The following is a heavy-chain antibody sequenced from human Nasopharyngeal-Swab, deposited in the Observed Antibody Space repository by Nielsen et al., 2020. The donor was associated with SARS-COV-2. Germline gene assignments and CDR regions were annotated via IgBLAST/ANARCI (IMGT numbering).Heavy chain of an antibody. CDR3: ARGDSF. CDR2: IYSGGTT. J-gene: IGHJ6*01. CDR1: GFSFSSNY. V-gene: IGHV3-53*01. Sequence: GVLKISCVVPGFSFSSNYMSWVRQAPGKGLEWVSVIYSGGTTYYADSVKGRFTISRDNSKNTLYLQMNGLRGEDTAVYYCARGDSFWGQGTTVTVSS. D-gene: IGHD2-21*01.